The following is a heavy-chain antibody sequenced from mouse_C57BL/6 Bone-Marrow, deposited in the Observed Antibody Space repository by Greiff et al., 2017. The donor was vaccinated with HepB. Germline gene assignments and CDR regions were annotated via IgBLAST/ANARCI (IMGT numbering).Heavy chain of an antibody. Sequence: VKLMESGPELVKPGASVKISCKASGYAFSSSWMNWVKQRPGKGLEWIGRIYPGDGDTNYNGKFKGKATLTADKSSSTAYMQLSSLTSEDSAVYFCAAHYYGSSYFDYWGQGTTLTVSS. D-gene: IGHD1-1*01. CDR2: IYPGDGDT. J-gene: IGHJ2*01. V-gene: IGHV1-82*01. CDR1: GYAFSSSW. CDR3: AAHYYGSSYFDY.